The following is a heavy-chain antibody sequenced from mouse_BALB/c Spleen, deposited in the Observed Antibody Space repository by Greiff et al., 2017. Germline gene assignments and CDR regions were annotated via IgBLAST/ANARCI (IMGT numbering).Heavy chain of an antibody. J-gene: IGHJ1*01. Sequence: VQLQQSGPELVKPGASVKISCKASGYTFTDYNMHWVKQSHGKSLEWIGYIYPYNGGTGYNQKFKSKATLTVDNSSSTAYMELRSLTSEDSAVYYCARGIYYGNYGWYFDVWGAGTTVTVSS. CDR2: IYPYNGGT. CDR3: ARGIYYGNYGWYFDV. V-gene: IGHV1S29*02. D-gene: IGHD2-1*01. CDR1: GYTFTDYN.